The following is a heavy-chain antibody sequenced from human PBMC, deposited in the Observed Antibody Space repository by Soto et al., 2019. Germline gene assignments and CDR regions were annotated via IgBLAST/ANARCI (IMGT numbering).Heavy chain of an antibody. CDR2: ISTGGSTI. Sequence: WGSLRVSWLSSGFTFSSYNMNWVRQGPGKGLEWVSYISTGGSTIYYADSVKGRFTSYRDNAKNSLYLQMHSLRDEDTAVYYCAGYWNYASNYGMDVWGQGTTVTVSS. J-gene: IGHJ6*01. D-gene: IGHD1-7*01. V-gene: IGHV3-48*02. CDR1: GFTFSSYN. CDR3: AGYWNYASNYGMDV.